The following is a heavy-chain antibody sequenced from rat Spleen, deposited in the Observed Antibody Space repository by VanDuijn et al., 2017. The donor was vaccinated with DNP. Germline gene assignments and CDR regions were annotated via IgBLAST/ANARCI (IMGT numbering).Heavy chain of an antibody. CDR2: ISTGGGNT. CDR3: ARHRTIMPYYYSMDA. CDR1: GFTFSNYG. V-gene: IGHV5S13*01. D-gene: IGHD1-12*01. J-gene: IGHJ4*01. Sequence: EVQLAESGGGLVQPGRSLKLSCAASGFTFSNYGMHWIRQAPTKGLEWVASISTGGGNTYYRDSVKGRFTISRDNAKSTLYLQMDSLRSEDTATYYCARHRTIMPYYYSMDAWGQGASVTVSS.